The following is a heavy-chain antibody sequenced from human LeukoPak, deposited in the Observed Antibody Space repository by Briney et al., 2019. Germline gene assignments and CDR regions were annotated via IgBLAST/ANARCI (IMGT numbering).Heavy chain of an antibody. CDR1: GFSLSGSA. V-gene: IGHV3-73*01. Sequence: GGSLRLSCAASGFSLSGSAMYWVRQASGKGLEWVGRIRNKASSYATAYAASVQGRFTISRDDSKNTAYLQMNSLKTEDTAVYYCATSVLAVTRTTDFWGQGTLVTVSS. CDR2: IRNKASSYAT. CDR3: ATSVLAVTRTTDF. J-gene: IGHJ4*02. D-gene: IGHD2-15*01.